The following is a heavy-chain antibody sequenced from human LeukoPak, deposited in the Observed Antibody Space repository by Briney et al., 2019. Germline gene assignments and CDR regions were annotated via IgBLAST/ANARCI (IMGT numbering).Heavy chain of an antibody. Sequence: GGSLRLSCAASGFTFSSYSMNWVRQAPGKGLEWVSSISSSSSYIYYADSVKDRFTISRDNAKNSLYLQMNSLRAEDTAVYYCANGPIIAVAGTGYWGQGTLVTVSS. D-gene: IGHD6-19*01. V-gene: IGHV3-21*01. CDR3: ANGPIIAVAGTGY. CDR2: ISSSSSYI. J-gene: IGHJ4*02. CDR1: GFTFSSYS.